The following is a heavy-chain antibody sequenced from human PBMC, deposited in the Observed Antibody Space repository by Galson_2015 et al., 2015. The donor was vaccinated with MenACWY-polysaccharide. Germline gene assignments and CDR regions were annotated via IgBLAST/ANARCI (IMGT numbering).Heavy chain of an antibody. CDR1: GFTFSSYW. V-gene: IGHV3-7*01. J-gene: IGHJ4*02. CDR2: IKQDGSEK. Sequence: SLRLSCAASGFTFSSYWMSWVRQAPGKGLEWVANIKQDGSEKYYVDSVKGRFTISRDNAKNSLYLQMNSLRAADTAVYYCARGLSRRSPHSSGYYVYGGDYWGQGTLVTVSS. CDR3: ARGLSRRSPHSSGYYVYGGDY. D-gene: IGHD3-22*01.